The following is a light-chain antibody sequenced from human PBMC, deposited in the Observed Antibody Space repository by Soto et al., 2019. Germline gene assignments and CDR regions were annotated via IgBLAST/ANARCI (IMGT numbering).Light chain of an antibody. Sequence: DIQMTQSPSTLSASIGDRLTLTYLASQSISSWLDWYQLKPGKAPKLLIYGASSLQTGVPSRFSGSGSGTDFTLTISSLQPEDFATYYCQQSYNTPLTFGGGTKVDIK. V-gene: IGKV1-39*01. CDR1: QSISSW. CDR3: QQSYNTPLT. J-gene: IGKJ4*01. CDR2: GAS.